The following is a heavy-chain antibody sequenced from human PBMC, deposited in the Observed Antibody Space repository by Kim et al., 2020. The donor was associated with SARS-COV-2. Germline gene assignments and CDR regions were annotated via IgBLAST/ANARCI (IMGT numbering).Heavy chain of an antibody. CDR2: IWYDGSKK. D-gene: IGHD6-6*01. Sequence: GGSLRLSCAASGFSFSNYGMHWVRQAPGRGLEWVAVIWYDGSKKYYADSVRGRFTISRDNSKNTLYLQMNSLRGDDTAVYYCAKYTSSSGLDQWGQGTLVTVSS. V-gene: IGHV3-33*06. J-gene: IGHJ4*02. CDR3: AKYTSSSGLDQ. CDR1: GFSFSNYG.